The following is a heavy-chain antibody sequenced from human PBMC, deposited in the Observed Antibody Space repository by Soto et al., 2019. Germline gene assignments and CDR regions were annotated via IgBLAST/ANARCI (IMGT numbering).Heavy chain of an antibody. Sequence: GGSLRLSCVASGFTFSDYYMSWIRQAPGKGLEWVSYISGSDTTIYYADSVKGRSTISRDNAKNSLYLQMNSLRAEDTAVYYCARMIQRGYSYGFDYWGQGTLVTVSS. J-gene: IGHJ4*02. CDR1: GFTFSDYY. V-gene: IGHV3-11*01. CDR2: ISGSDTTI. CDR3: ARMIQRGYSYGFDY. D-gene: IGHD5-18*01.